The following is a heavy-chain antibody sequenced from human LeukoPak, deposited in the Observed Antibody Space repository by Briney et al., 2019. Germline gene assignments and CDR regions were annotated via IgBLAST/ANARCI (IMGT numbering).Heavy chain of an antibody. J-gene: IGHJ4*02. CDR3: ARDSGSYYSAY. V-gene: IGHV3-21*01. D-gene: IGHD1-26*01. Sequence: PGGSLRLSCAASGFTFSSYSMNWVRQAPGKGLEWVSSTISSSSYIYYADSVKGRFTISRDNAKNSLYLQMNSLRAEDTAVYYCARDSGSYYSAYWGQGTLVTVSS. CDR1: GFTFSSYS. CDR2: TISSSSYI.